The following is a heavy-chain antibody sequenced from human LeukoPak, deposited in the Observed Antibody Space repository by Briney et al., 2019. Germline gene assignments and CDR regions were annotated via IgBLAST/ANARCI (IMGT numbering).Heavy chain of an antibody. J-gene: IGHJ6*04. CDR3: AELGITMIGGV. CDR1: GFTFSSYE. Sequence: PGGSLRLSCGASGFTFSSYEMNWVRQAPGEGREWVSYISSSGSTIYSAASVKGRFTISRDNSKNSLYLQMNSLRTEDTAVYDCAELGITMIGGVWGKGTTVTISS. D-gene: IGHD3-10*02. V-gene: IGHV3-48*03. CDR2: ISSSGSTI.